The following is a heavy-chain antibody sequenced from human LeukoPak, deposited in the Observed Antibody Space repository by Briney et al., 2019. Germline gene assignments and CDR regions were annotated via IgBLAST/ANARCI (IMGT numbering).Heavy chain of an antibody. CDR3: ARDAYDSSGSAFDI. Sequence: SETLSLTCTVSGGSINSYYWSWIRQPAGKGLDWIGRIYNSGSTNYNPSLKSRLTMSVDTSKSEISLNLTSVTAADTAVYYCARDAYDSSGSAFDIWGQGTMVTVSS. CDR1: GGSINSYY. J-gene: IGHJ3*02. D-gene: IGHD3-22*01. CDR2: IYNSGST. V-gene: IGHV4-4*07.